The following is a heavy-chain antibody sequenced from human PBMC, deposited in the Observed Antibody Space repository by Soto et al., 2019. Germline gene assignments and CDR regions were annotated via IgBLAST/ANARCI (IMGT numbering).Heavy chain of an antibody. CDR2: ISWDGGST. Sequence: WGSLRLSCAASGFTFDDYTMHWVRQAPGKGLEWVSLISWDGGSTYYADSVKGRFTISRDNSKNSLYLQMNSLRTEGTALYYCAKAPAGYTYGMDVWGQGTTVTVSS. CDR3: AKAPAGYTYGMDV. V-gene: IGHV3-43*01. J-gene: IGHJ6*02. D-gene: IGHD5-18*01. CDR1: GFTFDDYT.